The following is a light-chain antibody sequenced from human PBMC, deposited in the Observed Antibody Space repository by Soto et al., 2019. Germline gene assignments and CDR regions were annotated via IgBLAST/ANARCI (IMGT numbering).Light chain of an antibody. CDR2: EVS. V-gene: IGLV2-23*02. CDR1: SSDVGSYNL. Sequence: QSVLTQPASVSGSPGQSITISCTGTSSDVGSYNLVSWYQQHPGRAPKLMIYEVSKRPSGVSNRFSGSKSGNTASLTISWIKAEDEADYYCCSYPGSSYVIGTGTKVXVL. CDR3: CSYPGSSYV. J-gene: IGLJ1*01.